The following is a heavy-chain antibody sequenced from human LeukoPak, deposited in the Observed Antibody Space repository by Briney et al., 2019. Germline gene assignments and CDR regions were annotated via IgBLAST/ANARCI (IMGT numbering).Heavy chain of an antibody. CDR2: MNPNSGNT. CDR3: ARGHLVEERYFQH. Sequence: ASVKVSCKASGYTFTSYDINWVRQATGQGLEWMGWMNPNSGNTNYAQKLQGRVTMTTDTSTSTAYMELRSLRSDDTAVYYCARGHLVEERYFQHWGQGTLVTVSS. D-gene: IGHD2-15*01. V-gene: IGHV1-8*01. J-gene: IGHJ1*01. CDR1: GYTFTSYD.